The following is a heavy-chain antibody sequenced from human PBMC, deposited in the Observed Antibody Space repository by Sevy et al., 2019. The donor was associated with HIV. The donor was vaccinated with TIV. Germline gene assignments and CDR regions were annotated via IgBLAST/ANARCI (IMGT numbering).Heavy chain of an antibody. J-gene: IGHJ4*01. CDR3: ARDAGYSIGWYPSGY. V-gene: IGHV3-30-3*01. Sequence: GGSLRLSCAASGFTFSSYAMHWVRQAPGKGLEWVAFISYNENKRSYAESVKGRFTISRDISKNTLYLQMKSLRPEDKAVYYCARDAGYSIGWYPSGYWGHGTLVTVSS. CDR1: GFTFSSYA. CDR2: ISYNENKR. D-gene: IGHD6-19*01.